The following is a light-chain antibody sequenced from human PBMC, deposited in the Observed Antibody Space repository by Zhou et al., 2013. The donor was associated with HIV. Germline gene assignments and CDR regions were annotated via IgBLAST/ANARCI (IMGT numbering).Light chain of an antibody. J-gene: IGKJ5*01. CDR2: DAS. Sequence: AIQLTQSPSSLSASIGDRVNITCRASQDIFTYLAWYQQTPGKAPRVLIYDASTLQSGVSSRFSGSGSGADFTLTISGLQREDFAIYYCQQLNXFTLTFGQGSRLE. CDR3: QQLNXFTLT. CDR1: QDIFTY. V-gene: IGKV1-13*02.